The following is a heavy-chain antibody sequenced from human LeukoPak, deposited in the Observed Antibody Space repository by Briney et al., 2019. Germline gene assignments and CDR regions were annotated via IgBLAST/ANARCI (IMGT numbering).Heavy chain of an antibody. J-gene: IGHJ5*02. CDR3: ARGAVIVVVTAIESLNWFDP. CDR1: DVSISSGNYY. Sequence: SETLSLTCTVSDVSISSGNYYWGWIRQRPGKGLQWIGSIYYSGSTYYNASLKSRVAISVDTSKNQFSLKLSSVTAADTAVYYCARGAVIVVVTAIESLNWFDPWGQGTLVTVSS. CDR2: IYYSGST. V-gene: IGHV4-39*07. D-gene: IGHD2-21*02.